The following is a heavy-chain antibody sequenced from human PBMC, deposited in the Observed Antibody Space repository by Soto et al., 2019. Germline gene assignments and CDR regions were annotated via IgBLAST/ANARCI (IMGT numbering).Heavy chain of an antibody. Sequence: QVQLVQSGAELKKPGSSVNVSCAASGGTFKTYTINWVRQAPGQGLEWIGQIIPMYDSANYAQRFQGRVTISADKSTNIAYMELSGLRSEDTALYYCATWRTYSGSYCFDYWGQGTLVSGSS. D-gene: IGHD1-26*01. CDR3: ATWRTYSGSYCFDY. CDR2: IIPMYDSA. CDR1: GGTFKTYT. V-gene: IGHV1-69*06. J-gene: IGHJ4*02.